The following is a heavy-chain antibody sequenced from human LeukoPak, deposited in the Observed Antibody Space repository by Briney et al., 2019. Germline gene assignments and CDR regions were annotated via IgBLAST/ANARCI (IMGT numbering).Heavy chain of an antibody. CDR2: IYYSGST. V-gene: IGHV4-59*01. CDR3: ARGVVIAPQTFDY. CDR1: GGSISSFY. Sequence: SETLSLTCTVSGGSISSFYWSWIRQPPGKGLEWIGYIYYSGSTNYNPSLKSRVTISVDTSKNQFSLKLSSVTAADTAVYYCARGVVIAPQTFDYWGQGALVTVSS. D-gene: IGHD2-21*01. J-gene: IGHJ4*02.